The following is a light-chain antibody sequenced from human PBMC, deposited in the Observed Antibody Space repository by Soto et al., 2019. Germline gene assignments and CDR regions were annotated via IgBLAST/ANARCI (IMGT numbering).Light chain of an antibody. CDR1: SSDIGAYNY. J-gene: IGLJ1*01. CDR3: SSYTRTTALV. Sequence: QSALTQPASVSGSPGQSITISCTGTSSDIGAYNYVSWYQQHPGKAPKLMIYEVSYRPSGISNRFSGSKSDTTASLTISGLQAEDEAEYYCSSYTRTTALVFGTGTKLTVL. V-gene: IGLV2-14*01. CDR2: EVS.